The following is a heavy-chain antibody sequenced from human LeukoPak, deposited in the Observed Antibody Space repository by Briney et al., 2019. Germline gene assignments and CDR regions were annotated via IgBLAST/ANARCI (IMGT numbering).Heavy chain of an antibody. Sequence: SETLSLTCTVSGGSISSYYWSRIRQPPGKGLEWIGYIYYSGSTNYNPSLKSRVTISVDTSKNQFSLKLSSVTAADTAVYYCARVSTDSLVEFLYYFDYWGQGTLVTVSS. V-gene: IGHV4-59*01. CDR3: ARVSTDSLVEFLYYFDY. CDR2: IYYSGST. D-gene: IGHD2-15*01. CDR1: GGSISSYY. J-gene: IGHJ4*02.